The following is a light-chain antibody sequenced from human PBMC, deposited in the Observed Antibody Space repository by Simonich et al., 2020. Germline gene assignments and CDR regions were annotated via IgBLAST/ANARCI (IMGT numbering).Light chain of an antibody. CDR1: SSDVGGYNY. CDR3: SSYTSSSTVV. J-gene: IGLJ2*01. CDR2: DVS. V-gene: IGLV2-14*03. Sequence: QSALTQTASVSGSPGQSITISCTGTSSDVGGYNYVSWYQQHPGKAPKHMIYDVSNRPSGVANRFSGPKSGNTASPTISGLQAEDEADYYCSSYTSSSTVVFGGGTKLTVL.